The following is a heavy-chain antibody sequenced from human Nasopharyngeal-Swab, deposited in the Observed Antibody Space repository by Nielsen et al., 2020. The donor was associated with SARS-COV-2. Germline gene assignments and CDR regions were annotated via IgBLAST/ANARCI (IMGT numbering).Heavy chain of an antibody. J-gene: IGHJ4*02. CDR2: INSDGSST. D-gene: IGHD3-3*01. CDR3: ASLYYDFWSGPIDY. V-gene: IGHV3-74*01. Sequence: GRSLRLSCAASGFTFSSYWMHWVRQAPGKGLVWVSRINSDGSSTSYADSVKGRFTISRDNAKNTLYLQMNSLRAEDTAVYYCASLYYDFWSGPIDYWGQGTLVTVSS. CDR1: GFTFSSYW.